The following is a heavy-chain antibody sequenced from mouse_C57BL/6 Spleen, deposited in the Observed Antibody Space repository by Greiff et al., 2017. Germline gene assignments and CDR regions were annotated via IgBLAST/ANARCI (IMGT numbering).Heavy chain of an antibody. CDR3: AREGRRYYAMDY. CDR2: INPNNGGT. V-gene: IGHV1-18*01. D-gene: IGHD2-14*01. CDR1: GYTFTDYN. Sequence: EVQLQQSGPELVKPGASVKIPCTASGYTFTDYNMDWVKQSHGKSLEWIGDINPNNGGTIYNQKFKGKATLTVDKSSSTAYMELRSLTSEDTAVYYCAREGRRYYAMDYWGQGTSVTVSS. J-gene: IGHJ4*01.